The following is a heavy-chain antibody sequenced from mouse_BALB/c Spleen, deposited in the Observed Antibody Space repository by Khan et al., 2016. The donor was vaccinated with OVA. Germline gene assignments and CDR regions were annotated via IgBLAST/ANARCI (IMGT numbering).Heavy chain of an antibody. CDR1: GYTFTDYV. J-gene: IGHJ3*01. Sequence: QVQLQQSGAELVRPGVSVKISCKGSGYTFTDYVMHWVKQSPAKSLEWIGVISTYYGDTTHNQKFKGKATMTVDKSASTAYMEVARLTDEDAAIYYCVRGSGEYRMDYWGQGTLVTVSA. V-gene: IGHV1S137*01. CDR3: VRGSGEYRMDY. CDR2: ISTYYGDT. D-gene: IGHD2-14*01.